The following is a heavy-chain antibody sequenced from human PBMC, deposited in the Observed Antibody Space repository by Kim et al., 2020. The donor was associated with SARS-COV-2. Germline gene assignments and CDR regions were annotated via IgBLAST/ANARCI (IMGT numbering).Heavy chain of an antibody. J-gene: IGHJ5*02. CDR2: IYYSGST. Sequence: SETLSLTCTVSGGSISSYYWSWIRQPPGKGLEWIGYIYYSGSTNYNPSLKSRVTISVDTSKNQFSLKLSSVTAADTAVYYCARHEIGYCSSTSCYGGNWFDPWGQGTLVTVSS. CDR1: GGSISSYY. CDR3: ARHEIGYCSSTSCYGGNWFDP. D-gene: IGHD2-2*01. V-gene: IGHV4-59*08.